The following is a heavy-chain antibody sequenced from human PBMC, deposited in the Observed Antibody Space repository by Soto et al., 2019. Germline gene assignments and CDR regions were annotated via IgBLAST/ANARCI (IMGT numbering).Heavy chain of an antibody. V-gene: IGHV4-59*01. CDR2: MYYTGRI. J-gene: IGHJ6*03. Sequence: SETLSLTCTVSGGSISPYYWSWIRQPPGKGLEWIGYMYYTGRISYNPSLKSRVTISADTSKNQFSLKLSSVTAADTAVYYCARNRGYDLSDYYYYMDVWGKGTTVTVSS. CDR3: ARNRGYDLSDYYYYMDV. CDR1: GGSISPYY. D-gene: IGHD5-12*01.